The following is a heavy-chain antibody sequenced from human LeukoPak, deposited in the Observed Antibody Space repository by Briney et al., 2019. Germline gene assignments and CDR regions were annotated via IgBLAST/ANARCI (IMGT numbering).Heavy chain of an antibody. D-gene: IGHD3-10*01. CDR3: ARGPYGTGSHFDF. Sequence: GASVKVSXKASASTFRSYDINWVRQATGQGLEWMGWMNPKSGDTGYTQRFQGRVTMTRDTSINTAYMELSSLSSEDTAVCYCARGPYGTGSHFDFWGQGTLVTVSS. CDR1: ASTFRSYD. V-gene: IGHV1-8*02. CDR2: MNPKSGDT. J-gene: IGHJ4*02.